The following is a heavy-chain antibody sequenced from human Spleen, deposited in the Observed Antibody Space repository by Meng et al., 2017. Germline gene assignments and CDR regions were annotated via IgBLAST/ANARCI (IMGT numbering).Heavy chain of an antibody. Sequence: SQTLSLTCAISGDSVSSNSAAWNWIRQSPSRGPEWLGRTYYRSKWFNEYAVSVKSRITISPDTSKNQFSLQLNSVTPEDTAVYYCARDIATRNYFDYWGQGALVTVSS. D-gene: IGHD6-6*01. J-gene: IGHJ4*02. V-gene: IGHV6-1*01. CDR2: TYYRSKWFN. CDR3: ARDIATRNYFDY. CDR1: GDSVSSNSAA.